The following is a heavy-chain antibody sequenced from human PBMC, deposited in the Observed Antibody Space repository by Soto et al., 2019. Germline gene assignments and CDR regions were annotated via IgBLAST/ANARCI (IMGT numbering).Heavy chain of an antibody. D-gene: IGHD1-26*01. CDR3: ARGKGGSTYFYYYMDV. V-gene: IGHV3-33*01. Sequence: GGSLRLSCAASGFTFSTYAMHWVRQAPGKGLEWVAVTWYDGSNRYYGDSVKGRFTISRDNSKNTLYLQMNSLRAEDTAVYYCARGKGGSTYFYYYMDVWGKGTTVTVSS. CDR1: GFTFSTYA. J-gene: IGHJ6*03. CDR2: TWYDGSNR.